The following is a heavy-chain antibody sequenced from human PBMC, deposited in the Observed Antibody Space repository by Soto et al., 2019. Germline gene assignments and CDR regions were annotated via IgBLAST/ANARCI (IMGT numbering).Heavy chain of an antibody. Sequence: EVQLLESGGGLVQPGGSLRLSCAASGFTFSSYAMTWVRQASGKGLEWVSLISGSGVSTYYADSVKGRFTISRDNSKNTLDLQMNSMRVEDTAVYYCAKVDTTATTRGWFDPWGQGSLVTVSS. D-gene: IGHD1-1*01. J-gene: IGHJ5*02. CDR1: GFTFSSYA. CDR2: ISGSGVST. CDR3: AKVDTTATTRGWFDP. V-gene: IGHV3-23*01.